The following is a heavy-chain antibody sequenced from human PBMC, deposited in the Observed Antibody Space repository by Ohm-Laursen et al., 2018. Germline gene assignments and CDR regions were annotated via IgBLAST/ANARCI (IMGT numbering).Heavy chain of an antibody. CDR3: ARDLYMAGYFDL. Sequence: GSLRLSCAASGFTFSSYDMHWVRQATGKGLEWVSAIGTAGDTYYPGSVKGRFTISRENAKNSLYLQMNSLRAGDTAVYYCARDLYMAGYFDLWGRGTLVTVSS. V-gene: IGHV3-13*01. CDR2: IGTAGDT. CDR1: GFTFSSYD. D-gene: IGHD2-8*01. J-gene: IGHJ2*01.